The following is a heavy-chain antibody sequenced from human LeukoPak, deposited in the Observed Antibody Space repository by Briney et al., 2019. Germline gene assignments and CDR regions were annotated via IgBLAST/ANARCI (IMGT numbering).Heavy chain of an antibody. Sequence: PSETLSLTCTVSGGSISSSSYYWGWIRQPPGKGLEWIGSIYYSGSTYYNPSLKSRVTISVDTSKNQFSLKLSSVTAADTAVYYCARGSGSSSWYSNWFDPWGQGTLVTVSS. D-gene: IGHD6-13*01. CDR2: IYYSGST. CDR1: GGSISSSSYY. J-gene: IGHJ5*02. V-gene: IGHV4-39*07. CDR3: ARGSGSSSWYSNWFDP.